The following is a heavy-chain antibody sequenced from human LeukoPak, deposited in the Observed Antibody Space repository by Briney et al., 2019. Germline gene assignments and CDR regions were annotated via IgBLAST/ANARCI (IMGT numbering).Heavy chain of an antibody. V-gene: IGHV3-74*01. J-gene: IGHJ4*02. CDR2: INSDGSTT. CDR1: GFTFSSYW. CDR3: ARVMVRPAKEDYFDY. Sequence: GGSLRLSCAASGFTFSSYWMHWVRQAPGKGLVWVSRINSDGSTTNYADSVKGRFTISRDNAKNTLYLQMNSPRAEDSAVYYCARVMVRPAKEDYFDYWGQGTLVTVSS. D-gene: IGHD3-10*01.